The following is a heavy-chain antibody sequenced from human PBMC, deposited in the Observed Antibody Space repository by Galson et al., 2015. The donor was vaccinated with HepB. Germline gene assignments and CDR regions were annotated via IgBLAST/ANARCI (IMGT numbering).Heavy chain of an antibody. CDR1: GFTFSSYS. CDR3: ARDRRVITMIVEPRVATEFDP. J-gene: IGHJ5*02. D-gene: IGHD3-22*01. Sequence: SLRLSCAASGFTFSSYSMNWVRQAPGKGLEWVSSISTSSSYIYYADSVKGRFTISRDNAKNSLYLQMNSLRAEDTAVYYCARDRRVITMIVEPRVATEFDPWGQGTLVTVSS. V-gene: IGHV3-21*01. CDR2: ISTSSSYI.